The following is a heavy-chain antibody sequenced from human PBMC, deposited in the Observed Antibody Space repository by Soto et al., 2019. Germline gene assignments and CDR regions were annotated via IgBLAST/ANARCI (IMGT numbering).Heavy chain of an antibody. J-gene: IGHJ6*02. CDR3: ARDRYYDSSGYYMVYYYYGMDV. CDR2: INPNSGGT. Sequence: GASVKVSCKASGYTFTGYYMHWVRQAPGQGLEWMGWINPNSGGTNYAQKFQGWVTMTRDTSISTAYMELSRLRSDDTAVYYCARDRYYDSSGYYMVYYYYGMDVWGQGTTVTVSS. D-gene: IGHD3-22*01. CDR1: GYTFTGYY. V-gene: IGHV1-2*04.